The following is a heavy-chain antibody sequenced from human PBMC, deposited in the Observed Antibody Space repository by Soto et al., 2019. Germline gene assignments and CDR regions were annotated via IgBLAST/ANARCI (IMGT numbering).Heavy chain of an antibody. Sequence: EVQVLESGGGLVQPGGSLRLSCAASGFTFSSYAMGWVRQAPGKGLEWVSAISGSGGSRYYGDSVKGRFTISRDNSKNTVSLQMNNLRAEDTAVYYCAKDLRAYFDAFEIWGQGTMVTVSS. J-gene: IGHJ3*02. D-gene: IGHD2-8*01. V-gene: IGHV3-23*01. CDR2: ISGSGGSR. CDR3: AKDLRAYFDAFEI. CDR1: GFTFSSYA.